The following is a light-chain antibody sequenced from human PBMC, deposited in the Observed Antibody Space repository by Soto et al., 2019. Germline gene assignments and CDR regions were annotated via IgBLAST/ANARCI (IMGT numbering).Light chain of an antibody. V-gene: IGKV1-39*01. J-gene: IGKJ3*01. CDR3: QQTYSTGIFT. CDR2: AVS. Sequence: DIQMTQSPSSLSASVGDRVTITCRAGQYIGRYLNWYQQKPGKAPKLLIDAVSSLQSGVPSRFSGSGSGTDFTLTISSLQPEDFATYYCQQTYSTGIFTFGPGTKVDFK. CDR1: QYIGRY.